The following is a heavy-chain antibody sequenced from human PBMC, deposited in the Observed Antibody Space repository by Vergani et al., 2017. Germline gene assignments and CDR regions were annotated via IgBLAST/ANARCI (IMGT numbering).Heavy chain of an antibody. D-gene: IGHD1-1*01. J-gene: IGHJ4*02. Sequence: EVELVQSGPEMRKPGESLKISCKGSEYSFGNYWIGWVRQMPGKGLEWMGIIYPADSDTRYSPSFQGQVTISADKSISTAFLQWDSLKASDTALYYCARHTTYTDSGGQGTRVTVS. CDR3: ARHTTYTDS. V-gene: IGHV5-51*01. CDR2: IYPADSDT. CDR1: EYSFGNYW.